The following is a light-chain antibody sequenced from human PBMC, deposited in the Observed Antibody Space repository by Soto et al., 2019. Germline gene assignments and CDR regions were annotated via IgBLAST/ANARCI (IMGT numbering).Light chain of an antibody. CDR1: SSDVGGYNY. Sequence: QSALTQPPSASGSPGQSVTISCTGTSSDVGGYNYVAWYQQHPGKAPKLMISEVSKRPSGVPDRFSGSKSGNTASLTVSGLQAEDEAEYYCSSYAGSSNLVFGGGTKVTVL. CDR3: SSYAGSSNLV. CDR2: EVS. J-gene: IGLJ2*01. V-gene: IGLV2-8*01.